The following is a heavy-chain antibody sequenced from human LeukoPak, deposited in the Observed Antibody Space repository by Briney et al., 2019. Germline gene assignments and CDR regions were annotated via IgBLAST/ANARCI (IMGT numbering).Heavy chain of an antibody. J-gene: IGHJ4*02. CDR3: ARGSLRWLQLN. CDR2: IYTSGRT. Sequence: SETLSLTCTVSGGSISDGSYYWSWIRQPAGKGLEWIGRIYTSGRTNYSPSLKSRVTISLDTSKNQFSLKLSSVTAADTAVYYCARGSLRWLQLNWGQGTLVTVSS. D-gene: IGHD5-24*01. CDR1: GGSISDGSYY. V-gene: IGHV4-61*02.